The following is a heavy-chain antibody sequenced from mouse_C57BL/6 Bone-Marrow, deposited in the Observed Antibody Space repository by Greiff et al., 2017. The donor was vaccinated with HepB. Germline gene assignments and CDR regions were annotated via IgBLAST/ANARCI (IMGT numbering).Heavy chain of an antibody. CDR3: ARSPTAQATAMDY. CDR1: GYTFTSYW. Sequence: QVQLKQPGAELVKPGASVKMSCKASGYTFTSYWITWVKQRPGQGLEWIGDIYPGSGSTNYNEKFKSKATLTVDTSSSTAYMQLSSLTSEDSAVYYCARSPTAQATAMDYWGQGTSVTVSS. J-gene: IGHJ4*01. CDR2: IYPGSGST. V-gene: IGHV1-55*01. D-gene: IGHD3-2*02.